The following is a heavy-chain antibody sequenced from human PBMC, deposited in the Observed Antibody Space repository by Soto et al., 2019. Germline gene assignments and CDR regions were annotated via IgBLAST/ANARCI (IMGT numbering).Heavy chain of an antibody. J-gene: IGHJ3*02. D-gene: IGHD5-18*01. CDR1: GSTFSSYG. CDR2: ISYDGSDK. CDR3: AKSRGYNYGLDAFDI. V-gene: IGHV3-30*18. Sequence: VQLVESGGGVVQPGRSLRLSCAASGSTFSSYGMNWVRQAPGKGLEWVAVISYDGSDKYYADSVKGRFTISSDNSXXTLYLQMNSLRAEDTAVYYCAKSRGYNYGLDAFDIWGQGTMVTVSS.